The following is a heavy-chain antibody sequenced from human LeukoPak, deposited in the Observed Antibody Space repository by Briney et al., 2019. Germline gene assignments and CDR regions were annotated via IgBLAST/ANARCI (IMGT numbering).Heavy chain of an antibody. V-gene: IGHV1-58*02. CDR2: IVVGSGNT. Sequence: SVKVSCKASGFTFTSSAMQWVRQARGQRLEWIGWIVVGSGNTNYAQKFQERVTITRDMSTSTAYMELSSLRSEDTAVYYCAAAGVGPLPGRYWGQGTLVTVSS. CDR3: AAAGVGPLPGRY. CDR1: GFTFTSSA. J-gene: IGHJ4*02. D-gene: IGHD1-26*01.